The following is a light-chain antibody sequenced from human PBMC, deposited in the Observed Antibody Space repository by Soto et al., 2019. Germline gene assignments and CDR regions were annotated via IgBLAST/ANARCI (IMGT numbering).Light chain of an antibody. CDR2: GAS. CDR3: QQYDRYPSWFA. V-gene: IGKV3-20*01. J-gene: IGKJ3*01. CDR1: QTVTSNR. Sequence: EMVLTQSPGTLSLSPGERATLSCRASQTVTSNRLAWYQQKPGQAPRLLIYGASRRATGIPDRFSGSGSGADFTHTTSRLETEDFEVFACQQYDRYPSWFAFGPGNTLDTK.